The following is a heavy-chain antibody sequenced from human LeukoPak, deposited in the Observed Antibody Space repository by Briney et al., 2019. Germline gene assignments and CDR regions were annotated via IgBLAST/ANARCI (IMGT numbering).Heavy chain of an antibody. CDR3: ARAAYSSSGLFDY. D-gene: IGHD4-11*01. Sequence: SETLSLTCAVYGGSFSGHYWSWIRQPPGKGLEWIGEINHSGSTNYNPSLKSRVTISVDTSKNQFSLKLSSVTAADTAVYYCARAAYSSSGLFDYWGQGTLVTVSS. CDR2: INHSGST. J-gene: IGHJ4*02. CDR1: GGSFSGHY. V-gene: IGHV4-34*01.